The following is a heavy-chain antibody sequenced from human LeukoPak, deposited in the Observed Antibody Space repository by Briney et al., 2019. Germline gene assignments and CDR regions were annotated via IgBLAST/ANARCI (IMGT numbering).Heavy chain of an antibody. CDR2: IIPIFGTA. D-gene: IGHD3-10*01. CDR1: GGTFSSYA. V-gene: IGHV1-69*05. Sequence: SVKVSCKASGGTFSSYAISWVRQAPGQGLEWMGRIIPIFGTANYAQKFQGRVTITTDESTSTAYMELSSLRSEDTAVYYCARDTMVRGVIIDYWGQGTLLTVSS. CDR3: ARDTMVRGVIIDY. J-gene: IGHJ4*02.